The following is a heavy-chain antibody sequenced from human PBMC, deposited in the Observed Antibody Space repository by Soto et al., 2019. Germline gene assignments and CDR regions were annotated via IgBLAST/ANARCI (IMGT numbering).Heavy chain of an antibody. Sequence: PGESLKISCKGSGYNFAIYWIGWMRQMPGKGLEWMGIIYPGNSDTRYRPSFQGQVTISADTSISTAYLEWSSLKASDTAIYYCARHVYYDVLKKNYWGQGTLVTVS. CDR3: ARHVYYDVLKKNY. V-gene: IGHV5-51*01. CDR1: GYNFAIYW. CDR2: IYPGNSDT. J-gene: IGHJ4*02. D-gene: IGHD3-9*01.